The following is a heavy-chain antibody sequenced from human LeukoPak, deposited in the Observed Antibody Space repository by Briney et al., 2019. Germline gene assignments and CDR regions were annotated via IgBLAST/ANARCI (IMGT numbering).Heavy chain of an antibody. D-gene: IGHD3-3*01. CDR2: IYYSGST. Sequence: SETLSLTCTVSGGSISSYYWSWVRQPPGKGLEWMGYIYYSGSTNYNPSLKSRVNISVETSKNKFSLKKSYMHAAGEAVYYVASAQSQYYDFSSGYFAPVDYYYYYYMDVWGKGTTVTVSS. J-gene: IGHJ6*03. V-gene: IGHV4-59*01. CDR1: GGSISSYY. CDR3: ASAQSQYYDFSSGYFAPVDYYYYYYMDV.